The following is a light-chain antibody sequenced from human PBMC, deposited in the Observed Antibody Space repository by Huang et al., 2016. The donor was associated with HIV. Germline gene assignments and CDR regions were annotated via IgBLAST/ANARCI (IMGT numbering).Light chain of an antibody. J-gene: IGKJ5*01. CDR3: QQHSYWPIT. CDR2: EAS. CDR1: QSVSTF. V-gene: IGKV3-11*01. Sequence: DIVLSQSPATLSLSPGEIATVSCRASQSVSTFLAWYQHKPGQAPRLLIFEASNRASGVPARFSGTGSGTDFTLTISSLEPSDVAVYYCQQHSYWPITFGRGTRLEI.